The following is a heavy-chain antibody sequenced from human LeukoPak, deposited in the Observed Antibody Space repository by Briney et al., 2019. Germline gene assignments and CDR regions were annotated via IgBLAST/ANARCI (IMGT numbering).Heavy chain of an antibody. V-gene: IGHV4-34*01. Sequence: SETLSLTCGVYSESFSGYFWTYTRQPPGGGLEWIGDINHRGSTNYNPSLKSRVTLSVDTSKNQFSLRLTSVTAADTAVYYCARGSIYYGDSSAYFDYWGQGSLVTVSS. CDR1: SESFSGYF. D-gene: IGHD3-22*01. CDR2: INHRGST. CDR3: ARGSIYYGDSSAYFDY. J-gene: IGHJ4*02.